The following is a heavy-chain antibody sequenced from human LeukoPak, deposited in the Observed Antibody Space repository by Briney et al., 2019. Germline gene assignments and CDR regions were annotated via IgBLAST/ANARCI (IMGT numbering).Heavy chain of an antibody. D-gene: IGHD6-19*01. CDR2: INHSGST. J-gene: IGHJ6*02. V-gene: IGHV4-34*01. Sequence: PSETLSLTCAVYGGSFSGYYWSWIRQPPGKGLEWIGEINHSGSTNYNPSLKSRVTISVDTSKNQFSLKLSSMTAADTAVYYCARAVADIYYYYYYGMDVWGQGTTVTVSS. CDR1: GGSFSGYY. CDR3: ARAVADIYYYYYYGMDV.